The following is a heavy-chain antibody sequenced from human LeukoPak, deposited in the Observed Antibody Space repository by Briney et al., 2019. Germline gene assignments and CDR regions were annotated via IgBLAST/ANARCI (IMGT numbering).Heavy chain of an antibody. CDR1: GYTFTSYG. Sequence: ASVKVSCKASGYTFTSYGISWVRQAPGQRPEWMGWINAGNGNTKYSQKFQGRVTITRDTSASTAYMELSSLTSEDTAVYYCAGGPRAAADDYWGQGTLVTVTS. V-gene: IGHV1-3*01. J-gene: IGHJ4*02. CDR2: INAGNGNT. D-gene: IGHD6-13*01. CDR3: AGGPRAAADDY.